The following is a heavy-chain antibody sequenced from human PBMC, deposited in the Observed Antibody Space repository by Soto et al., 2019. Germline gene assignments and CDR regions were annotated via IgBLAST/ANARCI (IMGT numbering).Heavy chain of an antibody. D-gene: IGHD4-17*01. CDR1: GFTFTSSA. Sequence: SVKVSCKASGFTFTSSAVQWVRQARGQRLEWIGWIVVGSGNTNYAQKFQERFTITRDMSTSTAYMELSSLRSEDTAVYYCAAGVRYGDYGDYWGQGTLVTVSS. V-gene: IGHV1-58*01. CDR2: IVVGSGNT. J-gene: IGHJ4*02. CDR3: AAGVRYGDYGDY.